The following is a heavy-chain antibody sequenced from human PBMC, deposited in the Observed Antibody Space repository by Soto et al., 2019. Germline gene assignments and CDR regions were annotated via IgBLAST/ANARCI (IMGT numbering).Heavy chain of an antibody. J-gene: IGHJ6*02. CDR3: ARERCSGRSCEYYYGMDV. Sequence: SETLSLTCTVSGGSISSYYWSWIRQPPGKGLEWIGYIYYSGSTNYNPSLKSRVTISVDTSKNQFSLKLSSVTAADTAVYYCARERCSGRSCEYYYGMDVWGQGTTVTVSS. V-gene: IGHV4-59*01. D-gene: IGHD2-15*01. CDR2: IYYSGST. CDR1: GGSISSYY.